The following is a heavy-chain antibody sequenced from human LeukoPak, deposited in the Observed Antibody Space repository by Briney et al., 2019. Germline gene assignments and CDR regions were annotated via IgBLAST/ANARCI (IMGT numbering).Heavy chain of an antibody. V-gene: IGHV3-74*01. CDR2: INTDGTVT. J-gene: IGHJ4*02. D-gene: IGHD6-19*01. CDR3: ATKQWLAPPPDS. Sequence: PGGSLRLSCAASGFTFSKHWMLXVRQAPGKGLESVSRINTDGTVTTYADSVKGRFTVSRDNADNTMFLQMNSVRDEDTAVYYCATKQWLAPPPDSWGQGTPVTVSS. CDR1: GFTFSKHW.